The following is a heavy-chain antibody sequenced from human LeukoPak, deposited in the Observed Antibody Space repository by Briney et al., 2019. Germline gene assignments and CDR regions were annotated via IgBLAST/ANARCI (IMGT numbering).Heavy chain of an antibody. J-gene: IGHJ4*02. CDR1: GFTFSSYA. CDR3: ARGKLLWFGELSIDY. CDR2: ISYDGSNK. V-gene: IGHV3-30-3*01. Sequence: GGSLRLSCAASGFTFSSYAMHWVRQAPGKGLEWVAVISYDGSNKYYAGSVKGRFTISRDNSKNTLYLQMNSLRAEDTAVYYCARGKLLWFGELSIDYWGQGTLVTVSS. D-gene: IGHD3-10*01.